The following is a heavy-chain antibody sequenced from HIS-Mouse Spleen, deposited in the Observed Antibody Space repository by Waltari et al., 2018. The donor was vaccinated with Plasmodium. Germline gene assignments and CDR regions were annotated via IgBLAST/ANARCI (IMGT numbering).Heavy chain of an antibody. CDR3: ASSCTGIVGAYFDY. CDR2: IYYSGST. Sequence: QVQLQESGPGLVKPSQTLSLTCTVSGGSIRSGGYTWSWTRQHPGKGLEWIGYIYYSGSTYYNPSLKSRVTISVDTSKNQFSLKLSSVTAADTAVYYCASSCTGIVGAYFDYWGQGTLVTVSS. D-gene: IGHD1-26*01. V-gene: IGHV4-31*03. J-gene: IGHJ4*02. CDR1: GGSIRSGGYT.